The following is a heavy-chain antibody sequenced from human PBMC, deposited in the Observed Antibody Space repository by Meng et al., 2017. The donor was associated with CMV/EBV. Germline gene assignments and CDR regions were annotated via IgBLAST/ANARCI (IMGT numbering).Heavy chain of an antibody. CDR1: GFILTSYA. V-gene: IGHV3-23*01. CDR2: ISSSGGTT. Sequence: SGFILTSYAMSWVRQAPGKGLEWVSVISSSGGTTSYADSVKGRFTISRDNSKNTLYVQMNSLRAEDTAVYFCAKVTRPAPTYYLDYWGQGTLVTVSS. J-gene: IGHJ4*02. D-gene: IGHD3-16*01. CDR3: AKVTRPAPTYYLDY.